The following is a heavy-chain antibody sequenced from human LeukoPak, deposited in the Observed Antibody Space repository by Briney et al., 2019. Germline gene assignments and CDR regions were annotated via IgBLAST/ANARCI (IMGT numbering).Heavy chain of an antibody. V-gene: IGHV5-51*01. CDR1: GYGFTSYW. J-gene: IGHJ6*02. D-gene: IGHD2-2*01. Sequence: GESLKISCKGSGYGFTSYWIGWVRQMPGKGLEWMGIIYPGDSDTRYSPSFQGQVTISADKSISTAYLQWSSLKASDTAMYYCARVNCSSTSCPSRYYYYGMDVWGQGTTVTVSS. CDR3: ARVNCSSTSCPSRYYYYGMDV. CDR2: IYPGDSDT.